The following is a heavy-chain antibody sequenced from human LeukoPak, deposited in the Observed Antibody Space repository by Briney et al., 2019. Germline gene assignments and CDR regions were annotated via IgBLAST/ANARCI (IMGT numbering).Heavy chain of an antibody. CDR2: INHSGST. D-gene: IGHD2-15*01. J-gene: IGHJ4*02. CDR3: ARGPVFVVVVAATPSFDY. Sequence: SETLSLTCAVYGGSFSGYYWSWIRQPPGKGLEWIGEINHSGSTNYNPSLKSRVTISVDTSNNQFSLKLSSVTVADTAVYYCARGPVFVVVVAATPSFDYWGQGTLVTVSS. CDR1: GGSFSGYY. V-gene: IGHV4-34*01.